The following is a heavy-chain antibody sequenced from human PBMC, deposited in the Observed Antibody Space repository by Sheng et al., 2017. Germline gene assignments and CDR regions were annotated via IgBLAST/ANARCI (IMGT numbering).Heavy chain of an antibody. Sequence: QVQLVESGGGVVQPGRSLRLSCAASGFTFSSYAMHWVRQAPGKGLEWVAVISYDGSNKYYADSVKGRFTISRDNSKNTLYLQMNSLRAEDTAVYYCARLYLQWLVLGAFDIWGQGTMGHRLF. CDR2: ISYDGSNK. V-gene: IGHV3-30*04. CDR3: ARLYLQWLVLGAFDI. CDR1: GFTFSSYA. D-gene: IGHD6-19*01. J-gene: IGHJ3*02.